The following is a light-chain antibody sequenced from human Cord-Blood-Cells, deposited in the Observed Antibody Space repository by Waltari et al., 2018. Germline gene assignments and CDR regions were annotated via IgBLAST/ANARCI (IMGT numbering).Light chain of an antibody. CDR2: DAS. CDR1: QSISSW. V-gene: IGKV1-5*01. J-gene: IGKJ2*01. Sequence: DIQMTQSPSTLSASVGDRVTITCRASQSISSWLAWYQQKPGKAPKLLIYDASSLESGVPARFSGSGSGTEFTLTISSLQTDDVATYDCQQYNSYALYTFGQGTKLEIK. CDR3: QQYNSYALYT.